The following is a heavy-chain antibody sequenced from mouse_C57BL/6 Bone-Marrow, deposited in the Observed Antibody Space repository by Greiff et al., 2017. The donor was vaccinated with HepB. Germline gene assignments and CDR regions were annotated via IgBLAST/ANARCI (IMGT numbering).Heavy chain of an antibody. V-gene: IGHV5-12*01. Sequence: EVQLVESGGGLVQPGGSLKLSCAASGFTFSDYYMYWVRQTPEKRLEWVAYISNGGGSTYYPDTVKGRFTISRDNAKNTLYLQMSRLKSEDTAMYYCARHLYYGTSYYAMDYWGQGTSVTVSS. CDR2: ISNGGGST. J-gene: IGHJ4*01. CDR1: GFTFSDYY. CDR3: ARHLYYGTSYYAMDY. D-gene: IGHD1-1*01.